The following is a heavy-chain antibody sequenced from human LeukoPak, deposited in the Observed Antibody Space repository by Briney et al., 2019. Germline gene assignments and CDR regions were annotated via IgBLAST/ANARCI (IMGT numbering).Heavy chain of an antibody. CDR1: GGSFSNYY. CDR3: ARGSPPVRYYYYYMDV. J-gene: IGHJ6*03. CDR2: INHTGRT. Sequence: SETLSLTCAVYGGSFSNYYWSWIRQPPGKGLEWIGEINHTGRTNYNPSLKSRVTISVDTSKNQFSLMLSSVTAADTAVFYCARGSPPVRYYYYYMDVWGKGTTVTVSS. V-gene: IGHV4-34*01. D-gene: IGHD1-14*01.